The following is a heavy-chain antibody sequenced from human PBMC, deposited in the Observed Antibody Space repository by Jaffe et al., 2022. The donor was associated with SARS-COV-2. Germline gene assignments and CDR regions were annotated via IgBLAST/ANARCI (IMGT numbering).Heavy chain of an antibody. D-gene: IGHD1-7*01. J-gene: IGHJ4*02. CDR3: ARSGTIKGTYYFDY. CDR1: GYTFTGYY. V-gene: IGHV1-2*05. Sequence: QVQLVQSGAEVKKPGASVKVSCKASGYTFTGYYIQWVRQAPGQGLEWVGRINPDSGGTYYAQKFQGRVTMTRDTSISTAYMELSGLRSDDTVVYYCARSGTIKGTYYFDYWGQGTLVTVSS. CDR2: INPDSGGT.